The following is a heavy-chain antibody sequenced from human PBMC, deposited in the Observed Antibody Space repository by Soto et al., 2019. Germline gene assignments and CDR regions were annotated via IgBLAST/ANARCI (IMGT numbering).Heavy chain of an antibody. D-gene: IGHD3-3*01. J-gene: IGHJ6*02. V-gene: IGHV1-18*04. CDR2: ISAYNGNT. CDR1: GYTFTSYG. CDR3: ERDIRSGTYYDFGSGWDSYYGMDV. Sequence: GASVKVSCKASGYTFTSYGISWVRQAPGQGLEWMGWISAYNGNTNYAQKLQGRVTMTTDTSTSTAYMELRSLRSDDTAVYYCERDIRSGTYYDFGSGWDSYYGMDVWGQGTTVTVSS.